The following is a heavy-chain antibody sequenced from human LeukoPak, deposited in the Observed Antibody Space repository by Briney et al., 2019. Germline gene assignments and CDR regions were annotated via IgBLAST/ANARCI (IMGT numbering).Heavy chain of an antibody. CDR2: ISACNGNT. CDR3: ARDPDGPYCSGGSCYGY. D-gene: IGHD2-15*01. V-gene: IGHV1-18*01. J-gene: IGHJ4*02. Sequence: GASVKVSCKASGYTFTSYGISWVRQAPGQGLEWMGWISACNGNTNYAQKLQGRVTMTTDTSTSTAYMELRSLRSDDTAVYYCARDPDGPYCSGGSCYGYWGQGTLVTVSS. CDR1: GYTFTSYG.